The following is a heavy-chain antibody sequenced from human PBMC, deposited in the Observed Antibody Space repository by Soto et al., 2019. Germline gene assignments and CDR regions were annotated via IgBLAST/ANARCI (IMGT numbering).Heavy chain of an antibody. CDR2: IIPIFGNT. Sequence: GASVKVSCKASGGTFSSYAISWVRQAPGRGLEWMGGIIPIFGNTNYAQKLQGRVTMTTDTSTSTAYMELRSLRSDDTAVYYCARASYYDFWSGYYTWSYYYYGMDVWGQGTTVTVSS. CDR1: GGTFSSYA. D-gene: IGHD3-3*01. CDR3: ARASYYDFWSGYYTWSYYYYGMDV. J-gene: IGHJ6*02. V-gene: IGHV1-18*01.